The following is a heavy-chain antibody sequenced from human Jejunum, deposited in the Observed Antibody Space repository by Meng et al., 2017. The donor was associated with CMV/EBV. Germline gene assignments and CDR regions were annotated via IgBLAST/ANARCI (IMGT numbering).Heavy chain of an antibody. J-gene: IGHJ4*02. CDR2: MYSSGST. V-gene: IGHV4-61*02. D-gene: IGHD3-9*01. CDR1: GGSVSSASYL. CDR3: ARMTGTNYFDY. Sequence: QVQRQESGPGLVKPSQTLSLTCIVSGGSVSSASYLWSWIRQPAGKGLEGIGRMYSSGSTYYNPSLKSRLTMSIDTSKNQFSLELSSVTAADTAVYYCARMTGTNYFDYWGQGTLVTVSS.